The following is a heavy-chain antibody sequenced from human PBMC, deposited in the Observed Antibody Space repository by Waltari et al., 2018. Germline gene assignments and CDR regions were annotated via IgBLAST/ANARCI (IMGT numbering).Heavy chain of an antibody. CDR1: GFTYSAYS. CDR2: IGITGSPI. Sequence: EVQLVESGGGLVQPGGSLRLSCAAAGFTYSAYSMHWVRQAPGKGLEWVSHIGITGSPIYYADSVRGRFTMSRDTPKNSLYLQLNSLRAEDTAVYYCATGGTQWNSFDYWGQGALVTVSS. D-gene: IGHD6-19*01. V-gene: IGHV3-48*01. J-gene: IGHJ4*02. CDR3: ATGGTQWNSFDY.